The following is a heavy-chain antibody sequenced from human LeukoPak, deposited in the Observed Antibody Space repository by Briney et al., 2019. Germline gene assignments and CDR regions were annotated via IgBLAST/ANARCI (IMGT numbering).Heavy chain of an antibody. CDR2: ISSSSSYI. J-gene: IGHJ4*02. CDR3: ARDRLIGVAPFDY. V-gene: IGHV3-21*01. Sequence: GGSLRLSCAASGFTFSCYSMNWVRQVPGKGLEWVSSISSSSSYIYYAASVKGRFTISRDNAKNSLYLQMNSLRAEDTAVYYCARDRLIGVAPFDYWGQGTLVTVSS. CDR1: GFTFSCYS. D-gene: IGHD6-19*01.